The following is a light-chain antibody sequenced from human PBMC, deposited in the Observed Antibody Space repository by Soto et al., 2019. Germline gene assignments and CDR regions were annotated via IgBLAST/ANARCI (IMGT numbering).Light chain of an antibody. Sequence: QSVLTQPPSVSGAPGQRVTISCTGSSSNIGAGYDVHWYQQLPGTAPKLLIYGNSNRPSGVPDRFSGSKSGTSASLAITGLQAEDEADYYCCSYAGSSPVVFGGGTKLTVL. CDR2: GNS. CDR1: SSNIGAGYD. J-gene: IGLJ2*01. V-gene: IGLV1-40*01. CDR3: CSYAGSSPVV.